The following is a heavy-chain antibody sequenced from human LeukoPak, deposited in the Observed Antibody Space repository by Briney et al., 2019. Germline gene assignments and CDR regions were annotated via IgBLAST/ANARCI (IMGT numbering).Heavy chain of an antibody. Sequence: GESLKNSCKGSGYSFTSYWIGWVRQMPGKGLEWMGIIYPGDSDTRYSPSFQGQVTISADKSISTAYLQWSSLKASDTAMYYCARLGLAYCGGDCYFFDYWGQGTLVTVSS. CDR1: GYSFTSYW. V-gene: IGHV5-51*01. CDR3: ARLGLAYCGGDCYFFDY. J-gene: IGHJ4*02. CDR2: IYPGDSDT. D-gene: IGHD2-21*02.